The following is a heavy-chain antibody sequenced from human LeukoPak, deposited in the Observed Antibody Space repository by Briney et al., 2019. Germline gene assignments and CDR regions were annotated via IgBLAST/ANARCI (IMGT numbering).Heavy chain of an antibody. V-gene: IGHV3-23*01. CDR2: IRGSGDNT. CDR1: GFTFSNYW. J-gene: IGHJ4*02. D-gene: IGHD5-12*01. Sequence: PGGSLRLSCAASGFTFSNYWMHWVRQAPGKGLGWVSAIRGSGDNTYYGDSVRGRFTITRDNSKNTLYLQMNSLTAEDTAVYFCAKDSGHLLYYFDYWGQGTLVTVSS. CDR3: AKDSGHLLYYFDY.